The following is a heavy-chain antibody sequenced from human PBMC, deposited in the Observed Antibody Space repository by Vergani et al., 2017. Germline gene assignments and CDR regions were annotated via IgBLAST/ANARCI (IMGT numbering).Heavy chain of an antibody. CDR2: ISSSSSYI. CDR1: GFTFSTNS. Sequence: EVQLVESGGGLVKPGGSLRLSCAASGFTFSTNSMNWVRQAPGKGLDGVSSISSSSSYIYYADSVKGRFTISRDNAKNSLYLQMNSLRAEDTAVYYCARDGNYLAVEWGQGTLVTVSS. J-gene: IGHJ4*02. D-gene: IGHD1-7*01. V-gene: IGHV3-21*01. CDR3: ARDGNYLAVE.